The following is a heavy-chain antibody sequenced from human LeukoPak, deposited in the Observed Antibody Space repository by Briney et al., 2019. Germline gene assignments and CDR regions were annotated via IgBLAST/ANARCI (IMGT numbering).Heavy chain of an antibody. D-gene: IGHD5-18*01. CDR2: ISYDGSNK. Sequence: GRSLRLSCAASGFTFSSYAMHWVRQAPGKGLEWVAVISYDGSNKYYADSVKGRFTISRDNSKNTLYLQMNSLRAEDTAVYYCAKDPVISYGKFAYYYYMDAWGKGTTVTVSS. V-gene: IGHV3-30*04. CDR3: AKDPVISYGKFAYYYYMDA. CDR1: GFTFSSYA. J-gene: IGHJ6*03.